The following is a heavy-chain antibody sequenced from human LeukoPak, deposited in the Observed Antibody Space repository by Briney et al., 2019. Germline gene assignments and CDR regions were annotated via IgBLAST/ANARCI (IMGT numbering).Heavy chain of an antibody. CDR2: ISYDGSNK. J-gene: IGHJ4*02. V-gene: IGHV3-30*03. CDR1: GFTFSSYG. CDR3: ARENYGDSFDY. Sequence: GGSLRLSCAASGFTFSSYGMHWVRQAPGKGLEWVAVISYDGSNKYYADSVKGRFTISRDNSKNTLSLQMNSLRAEDTAVYYCARENYGDSFDYWGQGTLVTVSS. D-gene: IGHD4-17*01.